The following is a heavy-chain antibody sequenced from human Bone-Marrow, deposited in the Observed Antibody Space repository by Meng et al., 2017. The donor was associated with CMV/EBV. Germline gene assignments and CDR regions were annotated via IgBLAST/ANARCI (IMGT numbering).Heavy chain of an antibody. D-gene: IGHD6-19*01. CDR3: ARTTLVSSGWYG. V-gene: IGHV1-2*02. CDR1: GYTFTGYY. CDR2: INPNSGGT. Sequence: KASGYTFTGYYMHWVRQAPGQGLEWMGWINPNSGGTNYAQKFQGRVTMTRDTSISTAYMELSRLRSDDTAVYYCARTTLVSSGWYGWGQGTLVTVSS. J-gene: IGHJ4*02.